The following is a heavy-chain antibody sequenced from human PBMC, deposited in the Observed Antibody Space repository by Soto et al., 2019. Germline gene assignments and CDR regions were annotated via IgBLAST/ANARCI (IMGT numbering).Heavy chain of an antibody. CDR1: GFTFSSCT. D-gene: IGHD2-15*01. Sequence: EVHLVESGGGLVKPGGSLRLSCAVSGFTFSSCTMNWVRQAPGKGLEWVSSISPSSGHIYYADSVKGRFTISRDNAKNSLFLPKNSLRGEDTAVYYCSGCSGGACHKNYGMDVWGQGTTVTVSS. CDR3: SGCSGGACHKNYGMDV. J-gene: IGHJ6*02. CDR2: ISPSSGHI. V-gene: IGHV3-21*06.